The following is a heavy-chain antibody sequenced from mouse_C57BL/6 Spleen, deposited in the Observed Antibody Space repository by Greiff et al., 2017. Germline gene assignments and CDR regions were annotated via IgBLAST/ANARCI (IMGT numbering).Heavy chain of an antibody. D-gene: IGHD1-2*01. CDR1: GYSFTGYY. J-gene: IGHJ4*01. CDR3: ARSRSNYGSYYAMDY. V-gene: IGHV1-42*01. CDR2: INPSTGGT. Sequence: EVQLQQSGPELVKPGASVKISCKASGYSFTGYYMNWVKQSPEKSLEWIGEINPSTGGTTYNQKFKAKATLTVDKSSSTAYMQLKSLTSEDSAVYYCARSRSNYGSYYAMDYWGQGTSVTVSS.